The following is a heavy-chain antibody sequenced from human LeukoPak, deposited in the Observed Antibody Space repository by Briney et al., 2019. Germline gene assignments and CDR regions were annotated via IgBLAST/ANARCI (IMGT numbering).Heavy chain of an antibody. CDR3: ARVSSSWYQDWYFDL. Sequence: SETLSLTCTVSGGSISSYYWSWIQQPAGKRLEWIGRIYTRGSTNYNPSLKSRVIMSVDTSKNQFSLKLSSVTAADTAVYYCARVSSSWYQDWYFDLWGRGTLVTVSS. J-gene: IGHJ2*01. V-gene: IGHV4-4*07. CDR2: IYTRGST. D-gene: IGHD6-13*01. CDR1: GGSISSYY.